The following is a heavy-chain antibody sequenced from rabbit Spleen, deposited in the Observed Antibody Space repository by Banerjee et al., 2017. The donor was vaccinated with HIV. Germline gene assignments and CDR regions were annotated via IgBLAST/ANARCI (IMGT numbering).Heavy chain of an antibody. CDR1: GFSYSSGYD. V-gene: IGHV1S40*01. J-gene: IGHJ6*01. D-gene: IGHD2-1*01. CDR2: IYTGNGKN. Sequence: VESGGGLVKPGASLTLICTASGFSYSSGYDMSWVRQAPGKGLEWIGFIYTGNGKNYYASWAKGRFTISKTSSTTVTLQMPGLTAADTATYFCAIATMTLVITDLWGPGTLVTVS. CDR3: AIATMTLVITDL.